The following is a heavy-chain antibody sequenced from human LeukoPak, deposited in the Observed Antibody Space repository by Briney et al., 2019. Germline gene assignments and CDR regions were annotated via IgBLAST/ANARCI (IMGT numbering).Heavy chain of an antibody. CDR2: INPNSGGT. CDR3: ARDGHFDY. Sequence: ASVNVSCKASGYTFTGYNMQWLRHASGQGLEWMGWINPNSGGTNYAHKFQGRVTMTRDTSISTAYMELSRLRSDDTAVYYCARDGHFDYWGQGTLVTVSS. V-gene: IGHV1-2*02. CDR1: GYTFTGYN. J-gene: IGHJ4*02.